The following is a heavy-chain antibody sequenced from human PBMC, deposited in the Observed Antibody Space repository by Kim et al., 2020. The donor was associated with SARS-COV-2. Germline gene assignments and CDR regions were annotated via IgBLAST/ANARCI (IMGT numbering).Heavy chain of an antibody. D-gene: IGHD3-22*01. Sequence: PSPKSRVTKSVDTSKNQFSLSLSSVTAADTAVYYCVRTRITMIVVVTHFDYWGQGTLVTVSS. J-gene: IGHJ4*02. V-gene: IGHV4-31*02. CDR3: VRTRITMIVVVTHFDY.